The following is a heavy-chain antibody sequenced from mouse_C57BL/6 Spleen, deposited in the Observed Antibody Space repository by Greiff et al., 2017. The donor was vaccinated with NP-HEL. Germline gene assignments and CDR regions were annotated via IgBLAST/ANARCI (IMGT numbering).Heavy chain of an antibody. CDR1: GYTFTSYW. V-gene: IGHV1-52*01. CDR2: IDPSDSET. Sequence: QVQLQQPGAELVRPRSSVKLSCKASGYTFTSYWMHWVKQRPIQGLEWIGNIDPSDSETHYNQKFKDKATLTVDKSSSTAYMQLSSLTSEDSAVYYCARSGTEYAMDYWGQGTSVTVSS. J-gene: IGHJ4*01. CDR3: ARSGTEYAMDY. D-gene: IGHD4-1*01.